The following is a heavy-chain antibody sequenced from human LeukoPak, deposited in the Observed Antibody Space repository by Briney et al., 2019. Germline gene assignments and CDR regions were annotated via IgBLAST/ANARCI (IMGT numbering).Heavy chain of an antibody. Sequence: ASVKVSCKASGYTFTGYYMHWVRQAPGQGLEWMGWINPNSGGTNYAQKFQGRVTMTRDTSISTAYMELSRLRSDDTAVYYRARDDSSGFLIDYWGQGTLVTVSS. CDR1: GYTFTGYY. J-gene: IGHJ4*02. D-gene: IGHD3-22*01. V-gene: IGHV1-2*02. CDR2: INPNSGGT. CDR3: ARDDSSGFLIDY.